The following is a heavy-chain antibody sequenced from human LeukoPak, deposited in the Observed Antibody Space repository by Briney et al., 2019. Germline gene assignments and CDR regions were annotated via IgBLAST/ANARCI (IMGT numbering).Heavy chain of an antibody. CDR1: GYTFTSYD. Sequence: GASVKVSCKASGYTFTSYDINWVRQATGQGLEWMGWMNPNSGNTGYAQKFQGRVTMTRNTSISTAYMELSSLRSEDTAVYYCARGRLTVAALDYWSQGTLVTVSS. V-gene: IGHV1-8*01. D-gene: IGHD2-15*01. J-gene: IGHJ4*02. CDR3: ARGRLTVAALDY. CDR2: MNPNSGNT.